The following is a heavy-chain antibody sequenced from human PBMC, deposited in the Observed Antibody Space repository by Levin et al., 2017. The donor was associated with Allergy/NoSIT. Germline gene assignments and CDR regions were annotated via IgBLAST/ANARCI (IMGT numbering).Heavy chain of an antibody. V-gene: IGHV1-69*13. CDR1: GGTFSSYA. D-gene: IGHD6-19*01. CDR3: ASPGGIAVAGHAFDI. CDR2: IIPIFGTA. J-gene: IGHJ3*02. Sequence: GASVKVSCKASGGTFSSYAISWVRQAPGQGLEWMGGIIPIFGTANYAQKFQGRVTITADESTSTAYMELSSLRSEDTAVYYCASPGGIAVAGHAFDIWGQGTMVTVSS.